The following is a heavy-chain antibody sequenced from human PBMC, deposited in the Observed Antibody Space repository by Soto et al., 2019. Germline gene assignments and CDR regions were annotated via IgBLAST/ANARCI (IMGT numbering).Heavy chain of an antibody. Sequence: QVQLVQSGAEVKKPGSSVKVSCKASGGTFSSYAIGWVRQAPGQGLEWMGGIIPIFGTANYAQKFQGRVTITADESTSTAYMELSSLRSDDTAVYYCARERETPPYPFDYWGQGTLVTVSS. J-gene: IGHJ4*02. CDR3: ARERETPPYPFDY. V-gene: IGHV1-69*01. D-gene: IGHD2-2*01. CDR1: GGTFSSYA. CDR2: IIPIFGTA.